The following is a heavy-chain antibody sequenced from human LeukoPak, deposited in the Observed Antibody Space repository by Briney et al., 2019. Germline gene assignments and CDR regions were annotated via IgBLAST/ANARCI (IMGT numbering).Heavy chain of an antibody. V-gene: IGHV3-74*01. Sequence: GGSLRLSCAASGFTFSTYWMHWVRQAPGKGLVWVSRINSDGGNTRYADSVKGRFTISRDNAKNTLYLQMNSLRAEDTAVYYCARSHTSYSSSWYFSYYFDYWGQGALVTVSS. CDR2: INSDGGNT. J-gene: IGHJ4*02. CDR3: ARSHTSYSSSWYFSYYFDY. D-gene: IGHD6-13*01. CDR1: GFTFSTYW.